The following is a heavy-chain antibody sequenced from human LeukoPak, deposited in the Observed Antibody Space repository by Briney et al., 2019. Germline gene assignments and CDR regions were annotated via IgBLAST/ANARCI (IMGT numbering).Heavy chain of an antibody. CDR2: ISGSGGST. D-gene: IGHD1-1*01. J-gene: IGHJ4*02. CDR1: GFTFSIYA. V-gene: IGHV3-23*01. CDR3: ARTYRASRYFDY. Sequence: GGSLRLSCAVSGFTFSIYAMSWVRQAPGKGLEWVSAISGSGGSTYYADSVKGRFTISRDNAKNSLYLQMNSLRAEDTAVYYCARTYRASRYFDYWGQGTLVTVSS.